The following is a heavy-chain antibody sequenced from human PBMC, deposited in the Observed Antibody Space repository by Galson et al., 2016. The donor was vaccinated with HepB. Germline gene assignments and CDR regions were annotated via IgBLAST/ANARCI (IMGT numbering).Heavy chain of an antibody. CDR2: IKEDGSEE. CDR3: AKKWSYGDYSFFDY. Sequence: SLRVSCAAYGFTISSHWMSWVRQAPGKGLGWVANIKEDGSEEYDVDSVKGRFTISRDNAKNSLYLQMNRLRAEDTAVYYCAKKWSYGDYSFFDYWGQGTLVTVSS. V-gene: IGHV3-7*01. D-gene: IGHD4-17*01. CDR1: GFTISSHW. J-gene: IGHJ4*02.